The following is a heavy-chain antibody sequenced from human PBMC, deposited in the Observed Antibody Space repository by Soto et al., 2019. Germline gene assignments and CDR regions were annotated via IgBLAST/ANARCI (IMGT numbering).Heavy chain of an antibody. CDR1: GFTFSSYW. V-gene: IGHV3-74*01. CDR3: ARGGYNDGWSFFDY. CDR2: ISSDGSNT. Sequence: EVQLVESGGGLVQPGGSLRLSCAASGFTFSSYWIHWVRQAPGKGLVWVARISSDGSNTIYADSVKGRFTISRDNAKNTLYLQMNSLRAEDTAVYYCARGGYNDGWSFFDYWGQGTLVTVSS. J-gene: IGHJ4*02. D-gene: IGHD5-18*01.